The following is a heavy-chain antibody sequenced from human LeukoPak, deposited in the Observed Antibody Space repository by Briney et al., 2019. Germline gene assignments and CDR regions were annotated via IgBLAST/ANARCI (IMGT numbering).Heavy chain of an antibody. J-gene: IGHJ4*02. CDR2: ISVYNGDP. Sequence: ASVKVSCKASGYSFATYGITWVRQAPGQGLEWMGWISVYNGDPNYAQRLQDRVTMTTDTSTNTAYMELRSLTSDDMGIYYCARAIYDGPRCYPDYWGQGSLVTVSS. CDR1: GYSFATYG. CDR3: ARAIYDGPRCYPDY. D-gene: IGHD3-16*01. V-gene: IGHV1-18*03.